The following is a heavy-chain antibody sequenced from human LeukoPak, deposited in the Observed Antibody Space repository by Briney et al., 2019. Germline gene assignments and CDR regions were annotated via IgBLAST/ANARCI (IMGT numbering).Heavy chain of an antibody. D-gene: IGHD6-19*01. CDR1: AFIVTSNY. J-gene: IGHJ6*02. CDR2: IYSGGST. CDR3: ARDSSSGWDTDGMDV. V-gene: IGHV3-53*01. Sequence: PGGSLRLSCAASAFIVTSNYMSWVRQAPGKGLESLSIIYSGGSTYYADSVKGRFTISRDNSKNTLYLQMNSLRAEDTAVYYCARDSSSGWDTDGMDVWGQGTTVTVSS.